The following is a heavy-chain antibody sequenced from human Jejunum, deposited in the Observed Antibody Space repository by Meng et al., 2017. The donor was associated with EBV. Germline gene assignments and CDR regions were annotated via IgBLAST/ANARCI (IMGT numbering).Heavy chain of an antibody. CDR1: GYTFTSSG. V-gene: IGHV7-4-1*02. CDR2: INTNTGYP. D-gene: IGHD2-8*02. J-gene: IGHJ5*02. CDR3: ARVRPGGGWFDP. Sequence: QVQPGQAGAELKKPGASVKVSCKASGYTFTSSGINWVRQAPGQGLEWMGWINTNTGYPTYAQDFTGRFVFSLDTSVSTAYLQITSLSTEDNAVYYCARVRPGGGWFDPWGQGTLVTVSS.